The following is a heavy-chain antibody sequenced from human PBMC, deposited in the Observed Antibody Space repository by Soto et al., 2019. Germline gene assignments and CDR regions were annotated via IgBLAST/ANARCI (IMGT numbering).Heavy chain of an antibody. CDR1: GFTFSSYG. V-gene: IGHV3-30*18. Sequence: QVQLVESGGGVVQPGRSLRLSCAASGFTFSSYGMHWVRQAPGKGLEWVAVISYDGSNKYYADSVKGRFTISRDNSKNTLYLQMNGLRAEDTAVCYCAKGSTAMTYFDYWGQGTLVTVSS. D-gene: IGHD5-18*01. CDR3: AKGSTAMTYFDY. J-gene: IGHJ4*02. CDR2: ISYDGSNK.